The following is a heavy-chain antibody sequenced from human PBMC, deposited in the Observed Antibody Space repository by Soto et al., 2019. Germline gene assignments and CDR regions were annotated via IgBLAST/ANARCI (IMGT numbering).Heavy chain of an antibody. CDR3: MLGSGWKDFDY. D-gene: IGHD3-22*01. V-gene: IGHV4-39*01. Sequence: SETLSLTCTVSGGSISSSSYYWGWIRQPPGKGLEWIGRIYYSRSTYYNPSLKSRVTISVDTSKNQFSLKLSSVTAADTAVYYCMLGSGWKDFDYWGRGTLVTVSA. CDR2: IYYSRST. J-gene: IGHJ4*01. CDR1: GGSISSSSYY.